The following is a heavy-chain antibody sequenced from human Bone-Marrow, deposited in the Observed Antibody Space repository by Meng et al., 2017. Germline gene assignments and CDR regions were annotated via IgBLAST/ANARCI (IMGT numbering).Heavy chain of an antibody. D-gene: IGHD4-17*01. CDR2: IYYSGST. CDR3: ASSMTTVTAEIDY. J-gene: IGHJ4*02. CDR1: GGSISSGDSY. V-gene: IGHV4-30-4*01. Sequence: QLQLQESGPGLVKPSQTLSLTCTFSGGSISSGDSYWSWIRQPPGKGLEWIGYIYYSGSTYYNPSLKSRVTISVDTSKNQFSLKLSSVTAADTAVYYCASSMTTVTAEIDYWGQGTLVTVSS.